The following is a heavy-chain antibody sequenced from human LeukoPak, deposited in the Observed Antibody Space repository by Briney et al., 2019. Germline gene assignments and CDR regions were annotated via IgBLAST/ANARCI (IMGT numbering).Heavy chain of an antibody. CDR2: ISSSGAI. Sequence: PGGSLRLSCAASGFTFSIYSMNWVRQAPGKGLEWVSQISSSGAIYYADSMKGRFTISRDNAKNSLYLQMNSLRAEDTALYYCARDDYGVPIDYCGQGTLVTVSS. CDR1: GFTFSIYS. CDR3: ARDDYGVPIDY. V-gene: IGHV3-48*01. J-gene: IGHJ4*02. D-gene: IGHD4-17*01.